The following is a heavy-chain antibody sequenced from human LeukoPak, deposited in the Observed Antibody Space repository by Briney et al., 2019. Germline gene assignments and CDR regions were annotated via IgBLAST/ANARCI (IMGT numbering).Heavy chain of an antibody. D-gene: IGHD2-21*02. CDR1: GFTFRSYS. CDR3: AKARVVVTAIQDY. J-gene: IGHJ4*02. V-gene: IGHV3-23*01. CDR2: ISGSGGST. Sequence: GGSLRLSCAASGFTFRSYSMSWVRQAPGKGLEWVSAISGSGGSTYYADSVKGRFTISRDNSKNTLFLQMNSLRAEDTALYYCAKARVVVTAIQDYWGQGTLVTVSS.